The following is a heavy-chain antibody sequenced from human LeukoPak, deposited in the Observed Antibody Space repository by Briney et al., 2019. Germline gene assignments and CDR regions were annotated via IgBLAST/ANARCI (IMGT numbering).Heavy chain of an antibody. Sequence: SGPTLVKPTQTLTLTCTFSGFSLSTSGVGVGWIRQPPGKALEWLALIYWDDDKRYSPSLKSRLTITKDTSKNQVVLTMTNMDPVDTATYYCAHYDMAKGASLHHYYGSGSYLTWGQGTLVTVSS. V-gene: IGHV2-5*02. CDR2: IYWDDDK. J-gene: IGHJ5*02. D-gene: IGHD3-10*01. CDR3: AHYDMAKGASLHHYYGSGSYLT. CDR1: GFSLSTSGVG.